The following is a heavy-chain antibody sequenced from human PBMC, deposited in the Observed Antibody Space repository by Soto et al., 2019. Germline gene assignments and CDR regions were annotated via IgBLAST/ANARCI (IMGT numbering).Heavy chain of an antibody. V-gene: IGHV4-4*02. CDR1: GGSITSENW. CDR3: AETNGSYGSHIDY. CDR2: IFHDGIT. J-gene: IGHJ4*02. Sequence: QVQLQESGPGLVKPSGTLSLTCAVSGGSITSENWWSWVRQPPGMGLEWIGEIFHDGITNFNPSLKRRVPISVNKSKNQCSLKMSSVTAADTAVYYCAETNGSYGSHIDYWGQGTLVTVSS. D-gene: IGHD1-26*01.